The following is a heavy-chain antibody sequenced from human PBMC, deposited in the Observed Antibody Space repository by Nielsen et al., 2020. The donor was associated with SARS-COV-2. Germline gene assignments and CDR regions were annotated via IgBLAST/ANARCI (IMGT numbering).Heavy chain of an antibody. CDR2: MNPDSGNT. Sequence: ASVKVSCKASGYTLNTYDINWVRQATGQGLEWMGWMNPDSGNTGYAQQFQGRVTMTRDTSTSTAYMELTSLTSEDTAMYYCARVEQFVHWFDPWGQGTLVTVSS. CDR3: ARVEQFVHWFDP. J-gene: IGHJ5*02. D-gene: IGHD6-6*01. V-gene: IGHV1-8*01. CDR1: GYTLNTYD.